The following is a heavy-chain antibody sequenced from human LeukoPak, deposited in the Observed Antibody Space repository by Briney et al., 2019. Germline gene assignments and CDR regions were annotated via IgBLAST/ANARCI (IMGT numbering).Heavy chain of an antibody. V-gene: IGHV4-38-2*01. J-gene: IGHJ4*02. D-gene: IGHD2-15*01. CDR3: ALWDDGSPSIDY. CDR2: IYHSGST. Sequence: PSETLSLTCAVSGYSISSGHYWAWIRQPPGKGLEWVAAIYHSGSTYYKPSLKTRLTISMDTSKNQFSLRLTSVTAADTAVYYCALWDDGSPSIDYWGQGTLVTVSS. CDR1: GYSISSGHY.